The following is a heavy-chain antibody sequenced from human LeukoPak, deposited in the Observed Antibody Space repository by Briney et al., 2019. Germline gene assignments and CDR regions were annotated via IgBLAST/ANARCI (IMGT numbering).Heavy chain of an antibody. Sequence: PSETLSLTCTVSGGSISSYYWSWIRQPPGKGLEWIGYIYYSGSTNYNPSLKSRVTISADTSKNQFSLKLSSVTAADTAVYYCARSSSGSFPYFDYWGQGSLVTVSS. V-gene: IGHV4-59*01. CDR2: IYYSGST. CDR3: ARSSSGSFPYFDY. CDR1: GGSISSYY. J-gene: IGHJ4*02. D-gene: IGHD1-26*01.